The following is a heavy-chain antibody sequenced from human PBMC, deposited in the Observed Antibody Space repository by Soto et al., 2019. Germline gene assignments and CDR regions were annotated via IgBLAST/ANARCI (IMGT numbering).Heavy chain of an antibody. J-gene: IGHJ4*02. CDR2: LTGSSGVT. V-gene: IGHV3-23*01. CDR1: GFTFSNFS. Sequence: GGSLRLSCVVSGFTFSNFSMSWVRQAPGKGLEWVSTLTGSSGVTYYADSVKGRFAISRDNSRNTLSLQMNSLTAEDTAVYYCAKGGATYGLLTHDYWGQGTRVTVSS. CDR3: AKGGATYGLLTHDY. D-gene: IGHD3-9*01.